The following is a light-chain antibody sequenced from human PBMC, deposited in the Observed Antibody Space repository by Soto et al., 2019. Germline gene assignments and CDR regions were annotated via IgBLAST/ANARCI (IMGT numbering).Light chain of an antibody. CDR2: GAS. V-gene: IGKV3-15*01. CDR1: QSVGSN. Sequence: EIVLTQSPATLSASPGERATLSCRASQSVGSNLAWYQQKPGQAPRLLIYGASTRATGIPARFSGSGSGTEFTLTITSLQSEDFAVYYCQQYNNWPPWTFGQGTKVDIK. CDR3: QQYNNWPPWT. J-gene: IGKJ1*01.